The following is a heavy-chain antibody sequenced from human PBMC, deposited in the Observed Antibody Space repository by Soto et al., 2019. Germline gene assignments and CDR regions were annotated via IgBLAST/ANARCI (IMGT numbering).Heavy chain of an antibody. CDR1: GYTFTIFD. V-gene: IGHV1-3*01. CDR3: VVSRGWWSFEY. CDR2: IKAANAYA. J-gene: IGHJ4*02. D-gene: IGHD6-19*01. Sequence: QVQLVQSGAGVKKPGTSVKVSCQTSGYTFTIFDMHWVRQAPGQSLEWMGWIKAANAYAVYSENFQGRVTFTRDTSARTGYMDVSSLRYEDTAVYYCVVSRGWWSFEYWGQGTLVTVSS.